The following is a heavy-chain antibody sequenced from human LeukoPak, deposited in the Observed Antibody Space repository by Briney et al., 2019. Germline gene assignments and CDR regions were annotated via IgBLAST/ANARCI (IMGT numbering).Heavy chain of an antibody. D-gene: IGHD5-24*01. J-gene: IGHJ4*02. CDR2: INPSDGDT. Sequence: GASVKVSCKASGYTFTTYYMHWVRQAPGQGLEWMGIINPSDGDTSYAQKFQDRVTMTRDTSTSTLYMELSSLRSEDTAVYYCARDIYQRQRRDGINGFDYWGQGTLVTVSS. CDR3: ARDIYQRQRRDGINGFDY. V-gene: IGHV1-46*01. CDR1: GYTFTTYY.